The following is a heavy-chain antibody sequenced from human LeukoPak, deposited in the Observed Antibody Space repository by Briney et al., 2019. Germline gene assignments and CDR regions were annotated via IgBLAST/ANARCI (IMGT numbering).Heavy chain of an antibody. J-gene: IGHJ3*02. CDR1: GGTFSSYV. D-gene: IGHD2-15*01. CDR2: IIPIFGTA. Sequence: SVKVSCKASGGTFSSYVISWVRQAPGQGLEWMGRIIPIFGTANYAQKFQGRVTITTDESTSTAYMELSSLRSEDTAVYYCAREALGDIVVVVAATPDAFDIWGQGTMVTVSS. V-gene: IGHV1-69*05. CDR3: AREALGDIVVVVAATPDAFDI.